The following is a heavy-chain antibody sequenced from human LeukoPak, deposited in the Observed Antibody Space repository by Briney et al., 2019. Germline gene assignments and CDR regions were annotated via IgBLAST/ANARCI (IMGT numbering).Heavy chain of an antibody. CDR1: GYTFTGYY. D-gene: IGHD6-6*01. CDR3: ASDPASIAARRLRYYGMDV. J-gene: IGHJ6*02. CDR2: INPNSGGT. V-gene: IGHV1-2*06. Sequence: ASVKVSCKASGYTFTGYYMHWVRQAPGQGLEWMGRINPNSGGTNYAQKFQGRVTMTRGTSISTAYMELSRLRSDDTAVYYCASDPASIAARRLRYYGMDVWGQGTTVTVSS.